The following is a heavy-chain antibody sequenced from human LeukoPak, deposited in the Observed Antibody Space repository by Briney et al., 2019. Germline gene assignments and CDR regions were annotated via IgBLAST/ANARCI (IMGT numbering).Heavy chain of an antibody. CDR2: IYSGGST. CDR1: GFTVSSNY. J-gene: IGHJ4*02. Sequence: GGSLRLSCAASGFTVSSNYMSWVRQAPGKGLEWVSVIYSGGSTYYADSVKGRFTISRDNSKNTLYLQMNSLRAEDTAVYYCARASHYYDSSGYYYPLDYWGQGTPVTVSS. V-gene: IGHV3-53*01. CDR3: ARASHYYDSSGYYYPLDY. D-gene: IGHD3-22*01.